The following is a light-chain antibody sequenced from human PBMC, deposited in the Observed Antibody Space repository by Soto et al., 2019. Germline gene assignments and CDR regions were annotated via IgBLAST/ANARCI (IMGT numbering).Light chain of an antibody. CDR3: FSSTTSSTAV. J-gene: IGLJ7*01. Sequence: QSALTQPASVSGSPGQSITISCTGTSSDVGAYNYVSWYQQHPGKAPKVLIFDVSNRPSGVSNRFSGSKSANTASLTISGLQAEDEADYFCFSSTTSSTAVFGGGTQLTVL. V-gene: IGLV2-14*01. CDR2: DVS. CDR1: SSDVGAYNY.